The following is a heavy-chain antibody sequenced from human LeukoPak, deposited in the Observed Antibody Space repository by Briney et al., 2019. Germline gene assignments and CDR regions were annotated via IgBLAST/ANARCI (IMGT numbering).Heavy chain of an antibody. CDR1: GGSISSGDYY. CDR3: ARRAISFPYYYYYMDV. V-gene: IGHV4-30-4*08. D-gene: IGHD2-2*01. J-gene: IGHJ6*03. Sequence: SETLSLTCTVSGGSISSGDYYWSWIRQPPGKGLEWIGYIYYSGSTYYNPSLKRRVTISVDTSKNQFSLKLSSVTAAATAVYYCARRAISFPYYYYYMDVWGKGTTVTVSS. CDR2: IYYSGST.